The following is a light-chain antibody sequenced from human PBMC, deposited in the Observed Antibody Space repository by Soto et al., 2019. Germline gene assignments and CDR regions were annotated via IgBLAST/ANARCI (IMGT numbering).Light chain of an antibody. V-gene: IGKV1-5*03. CDR2: KAS. Sequence: DIQMTQSPSTLSASVGDTVTITCRASQSISAWLAWYQQKPGKAPKLLIYKASSLESGVPSRFSGSGSGTEFTLTISSLQPDGFATYYCQQYNTYGSWTFRQGTKVQIK. CDR3: QQYNTYGSWT. J-gene: IGKJ1*01. CDR1: QSISAW.